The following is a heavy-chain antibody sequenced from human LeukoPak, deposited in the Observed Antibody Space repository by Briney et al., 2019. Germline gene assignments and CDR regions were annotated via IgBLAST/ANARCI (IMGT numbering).Heavy chain of an antibody. D-gene: IGHD4-17*01. CDR1: GGSISSGFYY. Sequence: SETLSLTCTVSGGSISSGFYYWSWIRQPAGKGLEWIGRIYTSGSTNYNPSLKSRISISVDTSKNQFSLKLSSVTAADTAVYYCARHGWDDYGYFQHWGQGTLVTVSS. J-gene: IGHJ1*01. CDR3: ARHGWDDYGYFQH. CDR2: IYTSGST. V-gene: IGHV4-61*02.